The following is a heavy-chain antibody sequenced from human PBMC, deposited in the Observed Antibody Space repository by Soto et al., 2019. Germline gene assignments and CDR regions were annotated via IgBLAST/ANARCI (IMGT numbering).Heavy chain of an antibody. Sequence: SETLSLPCTVSGGSLSRGDYYWSWIRQPPGKGLEWVGYIYYSGGTYYNPSLKSRVTISVDTSKNQFSLKLSSVTAAHTAVYYCARETYYYDSSGYYNWFDPWGQGTLVTVSS. J-gene: IGHJ5*02. CDR3: ARETYYYDSSGYYNWFDP. D-gene: IGHD3-22*01. CDR1: GGSLSRGDYY. V-gene: IGHV4-30-4*01. CDR2: IYYSGGT.